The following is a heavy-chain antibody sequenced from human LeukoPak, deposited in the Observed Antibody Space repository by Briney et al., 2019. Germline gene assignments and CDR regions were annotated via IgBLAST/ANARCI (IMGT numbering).Heavy chain of an antibody. CDR1: GGSISSYY. D-gene: IGHD3-3*01. Sequence: PSETLSLTCTVSGGSISSYYWSWIRQPAGKGLEWIGRIFTSGSTNCNPSLKSRVTMSVDTSKNQLSLKLSSVTAADTAVYYCARVYDFWSGFNWFDPWGQGTLVTVSS. CDR3: ARVYDFWSGFNWFDP. V-gene: IGHV4-4*07. J-gene: IGHJ5*02. CDR2: IFTSGST.